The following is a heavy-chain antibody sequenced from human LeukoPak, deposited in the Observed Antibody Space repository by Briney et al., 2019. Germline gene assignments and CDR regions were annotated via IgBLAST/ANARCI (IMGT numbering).Heavy chain of an antibody. Sequence: GGSLRLSCAASGFTVSSNYMSWVRQAPGKGLEWVSVIYSGGSTYYADSVKGRFTISRDNSKNTLYLQMNSLRAEDTAVYYCAKESDGITMIVVVITTPWFDPWGQGTLVTVSS. J-gene: IGHJ5*02. CDR1: GFTVSSNY. D-gene: IGHD3-22*01. CDR2: IYSGGST. CDR3: AKESDGITMIVVVITTPWFDP. V-gene: IGHV3-66*01.